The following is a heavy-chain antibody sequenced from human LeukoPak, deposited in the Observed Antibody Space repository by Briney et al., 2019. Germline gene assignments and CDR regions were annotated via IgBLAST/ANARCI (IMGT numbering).Heavy chain of an antibody. CDR2: ISSSSSTI. CDR1: GFTFSSYS. V-gene: IGHV3-48*04. CDR3: ARDLGAVFAFFDY. Sequence: PGRSLRLSCAASGFTFSSYSMNWVRQAPGKGLEWVPYISSSSSTIYYADSVKGRFTISRDNAKNSLYLQMNSLRAEDTAVYYCARDLGAVFAFFDYWGQGTLVTVSS. D-gene: IGHD2-21*01. J-gene: IGHJ4*02.